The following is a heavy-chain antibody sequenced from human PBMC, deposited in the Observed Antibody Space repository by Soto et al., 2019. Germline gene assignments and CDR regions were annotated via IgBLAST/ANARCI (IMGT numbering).Heavy chain of an antibody. J-gene: IGHJ4*02. V-gene: IGHV1-69*01. CDR3: ARSDYDSNRYSNGY. CDR2: IIPIFGTA. D-gene: IGHD3-22*01. CDR1: GGTFSSYA. Sequence: QVQLVQSGAEVKKPGSSVKVSCKASGGTFSSYAISWVRQAPGQGLEWMGGIIPIFGTANYAQKLQGRVTITADEYTPTAYLELSRLGSEDTSVNYCARSDYDSNRYSNGYWGQGNLVNVSS.